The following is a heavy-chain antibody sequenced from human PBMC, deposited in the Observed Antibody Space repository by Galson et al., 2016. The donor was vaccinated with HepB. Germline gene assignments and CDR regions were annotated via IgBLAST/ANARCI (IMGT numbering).Heavy chain of an antibody. J-gene: IGHJ4*02. D-gene: IGHD1-26*01. CDR2: ISGSSTSI. V-gene: IGHV3-21*01. Sequence: SLRLSCAASGFTFSTYTMHWVRQAPGKGLEWVSSISGSSTSIYYADSVKGRFTISRDNAKNSLSLQMNSLRAEDTAVYYCARDGRGGATHYWGQGTLVTVSS. CDR1: GFTFSTYT. CDR3: ARDGRGGATHY.